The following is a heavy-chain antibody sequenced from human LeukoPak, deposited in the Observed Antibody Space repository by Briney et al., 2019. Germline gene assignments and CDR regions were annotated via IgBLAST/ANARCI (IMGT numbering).Heavy chain of an antibody. CDR1: GYTFTSYA. J-gene: IGHJ5*02. D-gene: IGHD3-22*01. CDR2: INAGNGNT. Sequence: ASVKVSCKASGYTFTSYAMHWVRQAPGQRLEWMGWINAGNGNTKYSQEFQGRVTITRDTSASTAYMELSSLRSEDMAVYYCARGLQDYYDSSGYYYLPTNWFDPWGQGTLVTVSS. V-gene: IGHV1-3*03. CDR3: ARGLQDYYDSSGYYYLPTNWFDP.